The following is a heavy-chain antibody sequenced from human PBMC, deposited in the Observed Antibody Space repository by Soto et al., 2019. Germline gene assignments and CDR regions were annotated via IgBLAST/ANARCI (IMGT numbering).Heavy chain of an antibody. Sequence: SVKVSCKASGGTFSSYAMSWVRQAPGQGLEWMGGIIPIFGTANYAQKFQGRVTITADESTSTAYMELSSLRSEDTAVYYCARASYYYDSSGYHDAFDIWGQGTMVTVSS. CDR2: IIPIFGTA. D-gene: IGHD3-22*01. CDR3: ARASYYYDSSGYHDAFDI. CDR1: GGTFSSYA. J-gene: IGHJ3*02. V-gene: IGHV1-69*13.